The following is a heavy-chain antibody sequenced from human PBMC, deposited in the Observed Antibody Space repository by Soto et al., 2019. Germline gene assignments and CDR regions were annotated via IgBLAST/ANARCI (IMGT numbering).Heavy chain of an antibody. V-gene: IGHV1-18*01. Sequence: QVQLVQSGAEVKKPGASVRVSCKASGYTFTTDDINWVRQAPGQGLEWMGWISNYNGNTNYAQKFQGRVTMTTDASTSTAYMDLRSLRSDDTDVYYCARGRQWLGGHSWGQGTLVVVS. CDR3: ARGRQWLGGHS. J-gene: IGHJ4*02. CDR1: GYTFTTDD. D-gene: IGHD6-19*01. CDR2: ISNYNGNT.